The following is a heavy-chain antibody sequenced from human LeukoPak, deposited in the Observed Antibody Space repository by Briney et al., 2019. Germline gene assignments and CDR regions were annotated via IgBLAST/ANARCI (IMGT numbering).Heavy chain of an antibody. Sequence: ASVKVSYKPSDYTFTSYGISWVRQAPGHGLGWRGWISAYNGNTNYAQKLQCRVTMTTDTSTSTAYMELRRLRSDDTAVYYCARDDSDLGYCSGGSCSFDYWGQGTLVTVSS. J-gene: IGHJ4*02. D-gene: IGHD2-15*01. CDR2: ISAYNGNT. CDR3: ARDDSDLGYCSGGSCSFDY. CDR1: DYTFTSYG. V-gene: IGHV1-18*01.